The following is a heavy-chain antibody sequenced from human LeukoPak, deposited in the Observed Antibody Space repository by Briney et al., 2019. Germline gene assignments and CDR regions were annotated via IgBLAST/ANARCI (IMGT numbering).Heavy chain of an antibody. V-gene: IGHV3-7*01. Sequence: GGSLRLSCAASGFTFSSYWMSWVRQAPGKGLEWVANIKQDGSEKYYVDSVKGRFTISRDNAKNSLYLQMNSLRVEDTAVYYCARDTYYYGSGSSEPTSYYFDYWGQGTLVTVSS. CDR3: ARDTYYYGSGSSEPTSYYFDY. J-gene: IGHJ4*02. CDR2: IKQDGSEK. D-gene: IGHD3-10*01. CDR1: GFTFSSYW.